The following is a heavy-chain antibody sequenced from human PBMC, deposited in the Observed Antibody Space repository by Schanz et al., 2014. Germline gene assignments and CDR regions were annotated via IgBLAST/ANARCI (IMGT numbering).Heavy chain of an antibody. V-gene: IGHV3-64D*06. D-gene: IGHD1-26*01. CDR3: VKDLQRELLRDDHYYGMDV. CDR2: ITTNGVNGGST. CDR1: GFSFSSYA. J-gene: IGHJ6*02. Sequence: EVQLVESGGGLVQPGGSLRLSCSASGFSFSSYALHWVRQAPGKGLEYVSGITTNGVNGGSTYHADSVKGRFTTSRDNSKNTMYLQMNSLRAEDTAVYYCVKDLQRELLRDDHYYGMDVWGQGTLVTVSS.